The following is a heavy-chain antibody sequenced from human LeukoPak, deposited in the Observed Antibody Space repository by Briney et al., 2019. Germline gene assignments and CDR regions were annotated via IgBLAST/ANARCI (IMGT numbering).Heavy chain of an antibody. D-gene: IGHD5-24*01. Sequence: GASVKVSCKASGGTFSSYAISWVRQAPGQGLEWMGGIIPIFGTANYAQKFQGRVTITADKSTSTAYMELSSLRSEDTAVYYCARAWLPDYYYYYYMDVWGKGTTVTVSS. J-gene: IGHJ6*03. V-gene: IGHV1-69*06. CDR3: ARAWLPDYYYYYYMDV. CDR1: GGTFSSYA. CDR2: IIPIFGTA.